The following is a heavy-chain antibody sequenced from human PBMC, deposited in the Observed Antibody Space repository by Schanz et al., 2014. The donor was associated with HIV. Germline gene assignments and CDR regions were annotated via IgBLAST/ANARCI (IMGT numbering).Heavy chain of an antibody. Sequence: EVQLLESGGGLEQPGGSLRLSCAASGFSFNSYGMHWVRQAPGRGLEWVSTVIGSGVRTIYADSVKGRFTISRDNSKNTLSLHMNSLRVEDTAVYYCAKAKGSYSATTFYFDFWGQGTLVTVSS. D-gene: IGHD1-26*01. J-gene: IGHJ4*02. V-gene: IGHV3-23*01. CDR1: GFSFNSYG. CDR3: AKAKGSYSATTFYFDF. CDR2: VIGSGVRT.